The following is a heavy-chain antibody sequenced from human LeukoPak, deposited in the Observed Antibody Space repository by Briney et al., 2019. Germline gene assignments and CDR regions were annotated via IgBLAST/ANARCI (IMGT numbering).Heavy chain of an antibody. J-gene: IGHJ4*02. D-gene: IGHD1-26*01. CDR1: GFSFSDFW. CDR3: AKDSKTYSGSYGVDY. CDR2: INQDASDI. V-gene: IGHV3-7*01. Sequence: GGSLRLSCAASGFSFSDFWMTWVRQAPGKGLEWVANINQDASDIQYVDSLKGRFTISRDNSKNTLYLQMNSLRAEDTAVYYCAKDSKTYSGSYGVDYWGQGTLVTVSS.